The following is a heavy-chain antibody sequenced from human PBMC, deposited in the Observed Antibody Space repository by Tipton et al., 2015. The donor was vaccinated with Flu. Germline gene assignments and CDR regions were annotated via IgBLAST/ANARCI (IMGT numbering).Heavy chain of an antibody. V-gene: IGHV4-59*06. D-gene: IGHD5-24*01. CDR2: IYYSGST. CDR3: ARDRPPVY. CDR1: GGSISNYY. J-gene: IGHJ4*02. Sequence: TLSLTCTVSGGSISNYYWSWIRQPAGKGLEWIGYIYYSGSTYYNPSLKSRVTISVDTSKNQFSLKLSSVTAADTAVYYCARDRPPVYWGQGTLVTVSS.